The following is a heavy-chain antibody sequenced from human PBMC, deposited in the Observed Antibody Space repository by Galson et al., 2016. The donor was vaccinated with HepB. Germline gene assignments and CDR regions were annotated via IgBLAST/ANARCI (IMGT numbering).Heavy chain of an antibody. CDR1: GYNFTDHL. Sequence: SGYNFTDHLIYWVRQAPGQGLEWMGWIIPNTGGAKNAQKFEGRVTMTRDTSISTAYMELSRLRSDDTAVYYCATRVVVTGGFDFWGQGTLVTVSS. V-gene: IGHV1-2*02. CDR2: IIPNTGGA. CDR3: ATRVVVTGGFDF. D-gene: IGHD2-15*01. J-gene: IGHJ4*02.